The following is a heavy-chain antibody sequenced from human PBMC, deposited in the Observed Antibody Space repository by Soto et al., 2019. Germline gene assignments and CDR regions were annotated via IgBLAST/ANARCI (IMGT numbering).Heavy chain of an antibody. Sequence: GASVKVSCKASGGTFSSYAISWVRQAPGQGLEWMGGIIPIFGTANYAQRFQGRVTITADKSTSTAYMELSSLRSEDTAVYYCARGGYDILTGYYNSRYFDYWGQGTLVTVSS. J-gene: IGHJ4*02. V-gene: IGHV1-69*06. CDR1: GGTFSSYA. CDR2: IIPIFGTA. D-gene: IGHD3-9*01. CDR3: ARGGYDILTGYYNSRYFDY.